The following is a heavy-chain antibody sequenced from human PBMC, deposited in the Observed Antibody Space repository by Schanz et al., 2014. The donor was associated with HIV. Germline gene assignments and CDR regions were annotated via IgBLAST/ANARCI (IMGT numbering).Heavy chain of an antibody. D-gene: IGHD5-12*01. J-gene: IGHJ4*02. CDR2: TWHDGSNE. CDR3: AKGLTIWLQPPFDY. V-gene: IGHV3-33*06. Sequence: VQLVESGGGVVQPGRSLRLSCAASGFSFSTYDMHWVRQAPGKGLEWVTFTWHDGSNEYYADSVRGRFTISRDNSLHMLYLEMKSLRAEDTAVYYCAKGLTIWLQPPFDYWGQGTLVTVSS. CDR1: GFSFSTYD.